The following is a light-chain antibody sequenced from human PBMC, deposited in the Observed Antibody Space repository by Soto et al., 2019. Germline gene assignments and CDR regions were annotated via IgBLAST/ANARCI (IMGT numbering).Light chain of an antibody. CDR3: SSYIPNSVI. CDR2: EVT. CDR1: SSDVGSFNY. Sequence: QPVLTQPASVSGSLGQSITISCTGTSSDVGSFNYVSWYRQSPTKAPELIIYEVTNRPSGVSNRFSGSKSGNTASLTISGLQAEDEADYYCSSYIPNSVIFGGGTKLTVL. V-gene: IGLV2-14*01. J-gene: IGLJ2*01.